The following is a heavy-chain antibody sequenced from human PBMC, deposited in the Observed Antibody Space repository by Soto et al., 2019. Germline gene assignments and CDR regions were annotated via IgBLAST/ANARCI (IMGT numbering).Heavy chain of an antibody. CDR2: IIPSFGTA. Sequence: QVQLVQSGAGVKKPGSSVKVSCKASGGTFSSYAISWVRQAPGQGLEWMGGIIPSFGTANYAQKFQGRVTITADESTSTAYLELGSLASEETAVYYCARGILDLPYNWFDPWGQGTLVTVSS. CDR3: ARGILDLPYNWFDP. V-gene: IGHV1-69*01. J-gene: IGHJ5*02. CDR1: GGTFSSYA. D-gene: IGHD1-7*01.